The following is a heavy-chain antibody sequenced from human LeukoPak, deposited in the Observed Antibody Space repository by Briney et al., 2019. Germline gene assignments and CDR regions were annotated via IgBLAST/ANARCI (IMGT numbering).Heavy chain of an antibody. V-gene: IGHV3-20*04. D-gene: IGHD5-12*01. CDR2: INNNGSSK. Sequence: GGSLRLSCAASGFTFSGYGMSWVRQPPGKGLEWVAGINNNGSSKYYADSVKGRFIISSDNAKNFPFLQMNGLRVEEAALYYCARGFRSGSFDCWGQGTLATVSS. J-gene: IGHJ4*02. CDR3: ARGFRSGSFDC. CDR1: GFTFSGYG.